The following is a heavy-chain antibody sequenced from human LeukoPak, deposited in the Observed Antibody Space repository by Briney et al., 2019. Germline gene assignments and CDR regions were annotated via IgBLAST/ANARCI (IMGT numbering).Heavy chain of an antibody. J-gene: IGHJ4*02. CDR2: INPSGGST. CDR3: ARWHYYDSSGYYSFYFDY. D-gene: IGHD3-22*01. Sequence: ASVKVSCKASGYTFTSYYMHWVRQAPGQGLEWMGIINPSGGSTSYAQKFQGRVTMTRDTSTSTVYMELSSLRSEDTAVYYCARWHYYDSSGYYSFYFDYWGQGTLVTVSS. V-gene: IGHV1-46*01. CDR1: GYTFTSYY.